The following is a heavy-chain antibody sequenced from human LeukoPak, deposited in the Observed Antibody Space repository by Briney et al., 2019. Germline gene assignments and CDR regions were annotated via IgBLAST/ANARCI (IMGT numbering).Heavy chain of an antibody. V-gene: IGHV4-39*07. Sequence: SETLSLTCTVSGGSITNTSYYWGWVRQPPGKGLEWIGSIYYSGRTYYNPSLKSRVTISVDRSKNQFSLKLSSVTAADTAVYYCADIVVVPAASTGDEYFQHWGQGTLVTVSS. CDR3: ADIVVVPAASTGDEYFQH. D-gene: IGHD2-2*01. CDR2: IYYSGRT. J-gene: IGHJ1*01. CDR1: GGSITNTSYY.